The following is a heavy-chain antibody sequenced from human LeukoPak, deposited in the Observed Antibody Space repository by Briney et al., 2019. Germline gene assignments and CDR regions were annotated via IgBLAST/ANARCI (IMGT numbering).Heavy chain of an antibody. CDR3: STSTYSVAAHIDY. J-gene: IGHJ4*02. V-gene: IGHV5-51*01. CDR2: IFLDDSQI. Sequence: GESLKISCKESDHTLNIYWIAWVRQMPGRGLEWMGIIFLDDSQIEYNPSFQGQITISADKSVKTAYLQWDSLQTSDTALYYCSTSTYSVAAHIDYWGQGTPVTVST. D-gene: IGHD2-21*01. CDR1: DHTLNIYW.